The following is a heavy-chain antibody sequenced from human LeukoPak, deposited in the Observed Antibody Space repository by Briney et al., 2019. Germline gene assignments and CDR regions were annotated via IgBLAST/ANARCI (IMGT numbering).Heavy chain of an antibody. Sequence: SVKVSCKASGGTFSSYAISWLRQAPGQGLEWMGGIIPIFGTANYAQKFQGRVTITADESTSTAYMELSSLRSEDTAVYYCASSGDLGYYYYYMDVWGKRTTVTVSS. CDR2: IIPIFGTA. CDR1: GGTFSSYA. D-gene: IGHD7-27*01. V-gene: IGHV1-69*13. J-gene: IGHJ6*03. CDR3: ASSGDLGYYYYYMDV.